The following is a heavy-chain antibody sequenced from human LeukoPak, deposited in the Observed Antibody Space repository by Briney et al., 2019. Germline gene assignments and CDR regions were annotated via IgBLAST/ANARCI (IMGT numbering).Heavy chain of an antibody. CDR3: ARDQQLVFFVDAFGI. CDR1: GFTFSSYA. D-gene: IGHD6-13*01. J-gene: IGHJ3*02. CDR2: IKQDGSEK. V-gene: IGHV3-7*01. Sequence: GGSLRLSCAASGFTFSSYAMHWVRQAPGKGLEWVANIKQDGSEKYYVDSVKGRFTISRDNAKNSLYLQMNSLRAEDTAVYYCARDQQLVFFVDAFGIWGQGTMVTVSS.